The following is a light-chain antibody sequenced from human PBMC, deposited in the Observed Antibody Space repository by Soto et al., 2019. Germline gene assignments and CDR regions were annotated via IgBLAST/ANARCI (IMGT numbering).Light chain of an antibody. CDR3: QQYNNWPPT. V-gene: IGKV3-15*01. J-gene: IGKJ2*01. Sequence: EIVMTQSPATLSVSPGERATLSCRASQSLSSHLAWYQQKPGQAPRLLIDAASTRTSGIPSRFSGSGSGTEFTLTISSLQSEDFAVYYCQQYNNWPPTFGQGTKVDIK. CDR2: AAS. CDR1: QSLSSH.